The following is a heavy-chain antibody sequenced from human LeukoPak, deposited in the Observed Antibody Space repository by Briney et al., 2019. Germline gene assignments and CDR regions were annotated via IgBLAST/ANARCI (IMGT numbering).Heavy chain of an antibody. CDR1: GFTFSSYA. CDR2: IIDTGGST. J-gene: IGHJ4*02. CDR3: AKSGGSYSAGW. D-gene: IGHD1-26*01. V-gene: IGHV3-23*01. Sequence: GGSLRLSCAASGFTFSSYAMTWVRQAPGKGLEWVSTIIDTGGSTYYADSVKGRFTISRDNSKNTVFLQMNSLRAEDTAVYYCAKSGGSYSAGWWGQGTLVTVSS.